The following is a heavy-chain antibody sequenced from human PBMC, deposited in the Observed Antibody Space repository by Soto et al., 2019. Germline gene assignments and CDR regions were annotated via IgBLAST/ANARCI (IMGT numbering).Heavy chain of an antibody. V-gene: IGHV4-38-2*01. CDR1: GFSISSGHY. J-gene: IGHJ4*02. CDR2: THYSGRT. D-gene: IGHD4-17*01. Sequence: KPSETLSLTCAVSGFSISSGHYWGWMRQTPGKGLEWIGSTHYSGRTYYSTSLKSRVTISVDTSKNQVSLRLRSVTAADTALYYCATHFYGAYVVDSWGQGTLVTVSS. CDR3: ATHFYGAYVVDS.